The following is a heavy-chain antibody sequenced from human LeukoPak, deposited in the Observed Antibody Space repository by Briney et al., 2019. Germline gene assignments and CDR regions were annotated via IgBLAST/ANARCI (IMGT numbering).Heavy chain of an antibody. V-gene: IGHV4-39*01. CDR2: IDYSGS. D-gene: IGHD3-22*01. CDR3: ARLSDTRRGLAFDV. J-gene: IGHJ3*01. Sequence: PSETLSLTCTVSGGSITSDSHYWAWIRQPPEKGLEWIGHIDYSGSFYNPSLKSRITISVDASKKQFSLRLRSMSPADTAVYFCARLSDTRRGLAFDVWGQGSLVSVSS. CDR1: GGSITSDSHY.